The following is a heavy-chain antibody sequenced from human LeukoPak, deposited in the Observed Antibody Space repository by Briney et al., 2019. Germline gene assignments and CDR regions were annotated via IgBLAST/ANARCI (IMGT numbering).Heavy chain of an antibody. D-gene: IGHD2-2*01. CDR2: IYPGDSDT. CDR1: GYSFTSYW. CDR3: ARSANCSSTSCYPIGHAFDI. J-gene: IGHJ3*02. V-gene: IGHV5-51*01. Sequence: PGESLKISCKGSGYSFTSYWIGWVRQMPGKGLEWMGIIYPGDSDTRYSPSFQGQVTISADKSISTAYLQWSSLKATDTAMYYCARSANCSSTSCYPIGHAFDIWGQGTMVTVSS.